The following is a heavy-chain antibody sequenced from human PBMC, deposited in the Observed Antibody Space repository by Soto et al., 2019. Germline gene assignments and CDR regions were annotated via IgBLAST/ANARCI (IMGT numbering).Heavy chain of an antibody. D-gene: IGHD3-10*01. CDR3: ARVGQVRGVTQ. J-gene: IGHJ4*02. V-gene: IGHV4-34*01. CDR1: GGSFSGYY. CDR2: INHSGST. Sequence: PSETLSLTCAVYGGSFSGYYWSWIRQPPGKGLEWIGEINHSGSTNYNPSLKSRVTISVDTSKNQFSLKLSSVTAADTAVYYCARVGQVRGVTQWGQGTLVTVSS.